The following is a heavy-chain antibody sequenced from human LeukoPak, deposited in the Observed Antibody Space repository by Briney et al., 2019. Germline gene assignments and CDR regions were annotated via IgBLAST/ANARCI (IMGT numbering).Heavy chain of an antibody. D-gene: IGHD2-2*02. J-gene: IGHJ6*02. Sequence: LRLSCAASGFTFSSYSMNWIRQHPGKGLEWIGYIYYSGSTYYNPSLKSRVTISVDTSKNQFSLKLSSVTAADTAVYYCARGIGYCSSTSCYTDNGMDVWGQGTTVTVSS. CDR2: IYYSGST. V-gene: IGHV4-31*02. CDR1: GFTFSSYS. CDR3: ARGIGYCSSTSCYTDNGMDV.